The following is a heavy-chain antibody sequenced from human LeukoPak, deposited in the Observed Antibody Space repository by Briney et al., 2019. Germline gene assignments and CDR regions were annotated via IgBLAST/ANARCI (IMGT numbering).Heavy chain of an antibody. V-gene: IGHV3-30-3*01. D-gene: IGHD2-2*01. CDR3: ARDQLYCSSTSCHPPPSGDY. CDR2: ISYDGSNK. CDR1: GFTFSSYA. Sequence: PGGSLRLSCAASGFTFSSYAMHWVRQAPGKGLEWVAVISYDGSNKYYADSVKGRFTISRDNSKNTLYLQMNSLRAEDTAVYYCARDQLYCSSTSCHPPPSGDYWGQGTLVTVSS. J-gene: IGHJ4*02.